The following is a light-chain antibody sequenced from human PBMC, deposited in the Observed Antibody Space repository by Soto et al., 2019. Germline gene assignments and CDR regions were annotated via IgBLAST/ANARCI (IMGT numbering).Light chain of an antibody. V-gene: IGLV2-11*01. CDR1: SSDVGGQYY. J-gene: IGLJ1*01. CDR2: DVN. CDR3: SSYAGSYTSYV. Sequence: QSVLTQPRSVSGSPGQSVTISCTGTSSDVGGQYYVSWYQHHPGKGPKLIIYDVNKRPSGVPDRFSGSKSGNTATLTISGLHAEDESDYYCSSYAGSYTSYVFGTGTKVTVL.